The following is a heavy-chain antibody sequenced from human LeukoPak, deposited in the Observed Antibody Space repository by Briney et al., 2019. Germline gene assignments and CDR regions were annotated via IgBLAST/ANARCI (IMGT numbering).Heavy chain of an antibody. J-gene: IGHJ4*02. D-gene: IGHD6-13*01. CDR2: ISSSGTTI. Sequence: GGSLRLSCAASGFTFSDYELNWVRQAPGKGLEWVSYISSSGTTIYYAGPVKGRFTISRDNARNSLYLQMNTLRVEDTALYYCARGRRSSSIWYLDYWGQGTLVTASS. CDR1: GFTFSDYE. V-gene: IGHV3-48*03. CDR3: ARGRRSSSIWYLDY.